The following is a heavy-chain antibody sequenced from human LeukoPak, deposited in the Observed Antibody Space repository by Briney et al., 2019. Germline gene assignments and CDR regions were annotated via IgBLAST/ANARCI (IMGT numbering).Heavy chain of an antibody. V-gene: IGHV1-2*02. CDR1: GYTFTGYY. CDR2: INPNSGGT. D-gene: IGHD2-2*01. CDR3: ANLEGYCSSTSCYGNGRIDY. J-gene: IGHJ4*02. Sequence: GASVKVSCKASGYTFTGYYMHWVRQAPGQGLEWMGWINPNSGGTNYAQKFQGRVTMTRDTSISTAYMELSRLRSDDTAVYYCANLEGYCSSTSCYGNGRIDYWGQGTLVTVSS.